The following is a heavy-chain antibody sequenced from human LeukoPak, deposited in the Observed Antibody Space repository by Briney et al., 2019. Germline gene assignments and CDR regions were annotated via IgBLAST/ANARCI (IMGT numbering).Heavy chain of an antibody. CDR1: GFTFSSYE. V-gene: IGHV3-48*03. D-gene: IGHD3-10*01. CDR3: AKGGSGSYNYYYYYMDV. CDR2: ISSSGSTI. Sequence: GGSLRLSCAASGFTFSSYEMNWVRQAPGKGLEWVSYISSSGSTIYYADSVKGRFTISRDNAKTTLYLQMNSLRAEDTAVYYRAKGGSGSYNYYYYYMDVWGKGTTVTISS. J-gene: IGHJ6*03.